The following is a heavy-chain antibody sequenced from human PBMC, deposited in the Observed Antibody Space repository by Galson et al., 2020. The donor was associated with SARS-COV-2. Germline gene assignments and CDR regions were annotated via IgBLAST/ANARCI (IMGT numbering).Heavy chain of an antibody. Sequence: GGSLRLSCAASGFNFNEFSMHWVRQRPGGSLEWVSLVDRRGTTTFYADSVRGRFTVSRDNSENSLYLQMTRLTSDDTAFYYCAKEQRGTRWCTFDAWGQGTLVTVSS. CDR3: AKEQRGTRWCTFDA. J-gene: IGHJ4*02. CDR1: GFNFNEFS. CDR2: VDRRGTTT. V-gene: IGHV3-43*01. D-gene: IGHD2-8*02.